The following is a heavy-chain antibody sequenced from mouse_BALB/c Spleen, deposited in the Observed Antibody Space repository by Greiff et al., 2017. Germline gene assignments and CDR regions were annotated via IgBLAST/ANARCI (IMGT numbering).Heavy chain of an antibody. J-gene: IGHJ4*01. D-gene: IGHD2-1*01. V-gene: IGHV5-17*02. Sequence: EVKLVESGGGLVQPGGSRKLSCAASGFTFSSFGMHWVRQAPEKGLEWVAYISSGSSTIYYADTVKGRFTISRDNPKNTLFLQMTSLRSEDTAMYYCASNYYYAMDYWGQGTSVTVSS. CDR1: GFTFSSFG. CDR3: ASNYYYAMDY. CDR2: ISSGSSTI.